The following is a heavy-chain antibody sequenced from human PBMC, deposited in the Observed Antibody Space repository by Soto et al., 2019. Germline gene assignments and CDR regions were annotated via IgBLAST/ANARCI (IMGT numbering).Heavy chain of an antibody. CDR1: GLTFSSHR. Sequence: EVQLVESGGGLVKPGGSLRLSCAASGLTFSSHRMNWVRQAPGKGLEWVSSITSSSIYIYYADSVKGRFTISRDNAKNSLYLQMNSLRPEDTAVYFCARDRRWGVRGDSLGYWGQGSQVIVSS. V-gene: IGHV3-21*01. CDR3: ARDRRWGVRGDSLGY. CDR2: ITSSSIYI. J-gene: IGHJ4*02. D-gene: IGHD3-10*01.